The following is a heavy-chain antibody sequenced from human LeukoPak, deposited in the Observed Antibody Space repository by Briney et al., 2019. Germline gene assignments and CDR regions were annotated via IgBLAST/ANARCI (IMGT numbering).Heavy chain of an antibody. CDR3: ARDSSPAALPYMDA. D-gene: IGHD2-2*01. J-gene: IGHJ6*03. V-gene: IGHV4-59*01. CDR1: GGSMKRSY. Sequence: KPSETLSLTCLVSGGSMKRSYWTWIRQAPGKGLEWIGNIDDSGNTNYSPSLKSRVTISPDTSKNQFSLRVTSVTAADRALYFCARDSSPAALPYMDAWGKGTAVTVSS. CDR2: IDDSGNT.